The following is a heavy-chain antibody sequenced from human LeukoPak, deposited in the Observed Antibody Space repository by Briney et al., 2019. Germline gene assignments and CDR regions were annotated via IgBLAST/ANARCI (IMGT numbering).Heavy chain of an antibody. J-gene: IGHJ5*02. Sequence: GASVKVSCKASGYTFTSYGISWVRQAPGQGLEWMGLISAYNGNTNYAQKLQGRVTMTTDTSTSTAYMELRSLRSDDTAVYYCARVNVVSVVVTASRANWFDPWGQGTLVTVSS. D-gene: IGHD2-21*02. CDR1: GYTFTSYG. V-gene: IGHV1-18*01. CDR2: ISAYNGNT. CDR3: ARVNVVSVVVTASRANWFDP.